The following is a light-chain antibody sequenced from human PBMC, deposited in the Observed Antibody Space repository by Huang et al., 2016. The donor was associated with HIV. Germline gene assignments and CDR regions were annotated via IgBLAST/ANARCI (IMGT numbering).Light chain of an antibody. J-gene: IGKJ3*01. CDR2: GAS. CDR1: QSVGTQ. CDR3: QQYNTSPTT. Sequence: EIIMTQFPATLSLSPGERAPLSCRASQSVGTQSAWYQQKPGQAPRLIIFGASNRATGVPGRISGSGSGTEFTLTISSVQSEDFAVYYCQQYNTSPTTFGPGTRVDVK. V-gene: IGKV3-15*01.